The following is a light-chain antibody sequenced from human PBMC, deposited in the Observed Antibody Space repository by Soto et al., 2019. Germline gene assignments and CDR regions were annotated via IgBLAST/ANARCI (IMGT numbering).Light chain of an antibody. CDR3: QQSYTIRPYT. J-gene: IGKJ2*01. CDR2: AAS. V-gene: IGKV1-39*01. CDR1: QSISSY. Sequence: DIPMTQSPSSLSASVGDRVTITCRASQSISSYLNWYQQKPGKAPKLLIYAASSLQSGVPSRFSGSGSGTDFTLTISSLQPEDFATYYCQQSYTIRPYTFGQGTKLEIK.